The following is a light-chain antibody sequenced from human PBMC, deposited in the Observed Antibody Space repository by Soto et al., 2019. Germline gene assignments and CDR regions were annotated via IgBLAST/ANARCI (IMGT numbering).Light chain of an antibody. Sequence: QSALTQPASVSGSPGQSITISCTGTSSDVGGYNYVSWYQQHPGKAPKLMIYEVSNRPSGVSNRFSGSKSGNTASLTISGRQAEDEADYYGSSYTSSRTLVFGGGTKLTVL. V-gene: IGLV2-14*01. J-gene: IGLJ2*01. CDR3: SSYTSSRTLV. CDR1: SSDVGGYNY. CDR2: EVS.